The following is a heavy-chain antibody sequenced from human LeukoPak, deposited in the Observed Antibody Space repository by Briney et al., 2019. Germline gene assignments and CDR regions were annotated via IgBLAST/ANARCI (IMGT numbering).Heavy chain of an antibody. D-gene: IGHD3-3*01. CDR3: ARDSFDFWSGYLGY. CDR1: GFTFSSYS. Sequence: GGSLRLSCAASGFTFSSYSMNWVRQAPGKGLEWVSSISSSSSYIYYADPVKGRFTISRDNAKNSLYLQMNSLRAEDTAVYYCARDSFDFWSGYLGYWGQGTLVTVSS. CDR2: ISSSSSYI. J-gene: IGHJ4*02. V-gene: IGHV3-21*01.